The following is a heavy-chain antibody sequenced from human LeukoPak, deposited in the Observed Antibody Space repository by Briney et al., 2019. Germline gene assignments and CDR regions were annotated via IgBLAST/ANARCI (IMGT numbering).Heavy chain of an antibody. CDR1: GDTFTTYA. CDR2: IIPMFDTP. Sequence: SSVKVSCKASGDTFTTYAIIWVRQAPGQGLEWMGGIIPMFDTPNYAQKFQGRVTITADESTSTAYMELSSLRSEDTAVYYCARDLLRDGYNFLRDAFDIWGQGTMVTVSS. D-gene: IGHD5-24*01. V-gene: IGHV1-69*01. J-gene: IGHJ3*02. CDR3: ARDLLRDGYNFLRDAFDI.